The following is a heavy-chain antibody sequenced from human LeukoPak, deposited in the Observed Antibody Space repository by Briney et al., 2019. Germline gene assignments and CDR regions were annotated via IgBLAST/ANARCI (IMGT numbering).Heavy chain of an antibody. J-gene: IGHJ4*02. V-gene: IGHV3-23*01. CDR2: VSGGGGTP. D-gene: IGHD2-15*01. CDR1: GFTFSSYA. CDR3: AKSGLNRFDY. Sequence: GGSPRLSCAASGFTFSSYAMSWVRQAPGKGLEWVSTVSGGGGTPYYADSVKGRFTISRDNSKNTLFLQMNSLRVEDTAVYYCAKSGLNRFDYWGQGALVTVSS.